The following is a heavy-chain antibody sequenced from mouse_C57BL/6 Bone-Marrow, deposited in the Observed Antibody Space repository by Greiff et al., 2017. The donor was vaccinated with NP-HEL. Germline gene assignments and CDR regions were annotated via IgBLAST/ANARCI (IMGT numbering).Heavy chain of an antibody. CDR2: IDPSDSYT. V-gene: IGHV1-59*01. D-gene: IGHD2-4*01. Sequence: QVQLQQPGAELVRPGTSVKLSCKASGYTFTSYWMHWVKQRPGQGLEWIGVIDPSDSYTNYNQKFKGKATLTVDTSSSTAYMQLSSLTSEDSAVYYCASYDYSPSRWGQGTTLTVSS. CDR3: ASYDYSPSR. J-gene: IGHJ2*01. CDR1: GYTFTSYW.